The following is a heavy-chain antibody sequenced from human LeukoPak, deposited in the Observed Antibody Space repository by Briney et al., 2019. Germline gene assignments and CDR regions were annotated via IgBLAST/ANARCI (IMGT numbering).Heavy chain of an antibody. CDR3: ARQGMYYDILTGYYRRRDHYYFDY. V-gene: IGHV4-34*01. CDR2: INHSGST. J-gene: IGHJ4*02. CDR1: GDSIIGYY. D-gene: IGHD3-9*01. Sequence: SETLSLTCSVSGDSIIGYYWGWIRQPPGKGLEWIGEINHSGSTNYNPSLKSRVTISVDTSKNQFSLKLSSVTAADTAVYYCARQGMYYDILTGYYRRRDHYYFDYWGQGTLVTVSS.